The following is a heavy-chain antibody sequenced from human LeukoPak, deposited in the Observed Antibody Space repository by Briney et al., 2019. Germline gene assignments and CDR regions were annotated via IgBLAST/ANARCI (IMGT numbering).Heavy chain of an antibody. CDR1: GFTFSSYP. Sequence: PGGSLRLSCAASGFTFSSYPMSWVRQAPGKGLEWVSSITGSGVGTYYADSVKGRFTISRDNAKNSLYLQMNSLRAEDTAVYYCTKGTIWLPFDYWGQGTLVTVSS. J-gene: IGHJ4*02. V-gene: IGHV3-23*01. D-gene: IGHD5-18*01. CDR3: TKGTIWLPFDY. CDR2: ITGSGVGT.